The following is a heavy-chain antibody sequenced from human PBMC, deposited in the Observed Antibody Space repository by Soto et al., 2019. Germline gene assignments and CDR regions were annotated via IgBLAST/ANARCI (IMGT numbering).Heavy chain of an antibody. Sequence: PGGSLRLSCAASGFTVSSNYMSWVRQAPGKGLEWVSVIYSGGSTYYADSVKGRFTISRDNSKNTLYLQMNSLRAEDTAVYYFARATNYDILTGYDYGMDVWGQGTTVTVSS. D-gene: IGHD3-9*01. CDR1: GFTVSSNY. V-gene: IGHV3-66*01. CDR2: IYSGGST. CDR3: ARATNYDILTGYDYGMDV. J-gene: IGHJ6*02.